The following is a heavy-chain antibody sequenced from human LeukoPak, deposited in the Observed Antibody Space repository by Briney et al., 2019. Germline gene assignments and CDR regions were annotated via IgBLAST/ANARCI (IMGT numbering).Heavy chain of an antibody. CDR2: ISSSSSYT. D-gene: IGHD1-26*01. V-gene: IGHV3-11*05. Sequence: GGSLRLSCSASGFTFSRYAMHWIRQAPGKGLEWVSYISSSSSYTNYADSVEGRFTISRDNAKNSLYLQMNSLRAEDTAVYYCARDLVGATSGWFDPWGQGTLVTVSS. CDR1: GFTFSRYA. J-gene: IGHJ5*02. CDR3: ARDLVGATSGWFDP.